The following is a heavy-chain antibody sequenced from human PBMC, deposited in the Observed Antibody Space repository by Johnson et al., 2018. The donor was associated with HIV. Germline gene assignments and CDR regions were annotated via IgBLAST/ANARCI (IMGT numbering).Heavy chain of an antibody. CDR1: GFTFDDYG. J-gene: IGHJ3*02. Sequence: EVQLVESGGGVVRPGGSLRLSCAASGFTFDDYGMSWVRQAPGKGLEWVSAISGSGGSTYYADSVKGRFTISRDNSKNTLYLQMNSLRAEDMAVYYCASQVRGLRLGVDAFDIWGQGTMVTVSS. V-gene: IGHV3-23*04. CDR2: ISGSGGST. CDR3: ASQVRGLRLGVDAFDI. D-gene: IGHD3-16*01.